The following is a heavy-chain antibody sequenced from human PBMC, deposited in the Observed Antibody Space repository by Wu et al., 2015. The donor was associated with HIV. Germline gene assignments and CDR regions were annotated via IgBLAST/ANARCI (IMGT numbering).Heavy chain of an antibody. CDR1: GGTFSSDG. J-gene: IGHJ5*02. Sequence: QVQLVQSGAEVKKPGSSVKISCKTSGGTFSSDGINWVRQAPGQGLEWMGGIIPMFGIANHTQKFQGRLTITADESTSTGYMELSSLRIEDTAVYYCGREIGGSGIDPWGQGTLVTVSS. CDR2: IIPMFGIA. CDR3: GREIGGSGIDP. D-gene: IGHD6-19*01. V-gene: IGHV1-69*12.